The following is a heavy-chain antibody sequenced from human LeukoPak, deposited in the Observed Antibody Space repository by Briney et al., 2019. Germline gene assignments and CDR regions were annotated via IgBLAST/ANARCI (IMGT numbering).Heavy chain of an antibody. CDR2: INPNSGGT. Sequence: ASVKVSCKASGYTFTGYYMHWVRQAPGQGLEWMGWINPNSGGTNYAQKLQGRVTMTTDTSTSTAYMELRSLRSDDTAVYYCARGSRGDTAMVRIEDYWGQGTLVTVSS. CDR1: GYTFTGYY. D-gene: IGHD5-18*01. V-gene: IGHV1-2*02. CDR3: ARGSRGDTAMVRIEDY. J-gene: IGHJ4*02.